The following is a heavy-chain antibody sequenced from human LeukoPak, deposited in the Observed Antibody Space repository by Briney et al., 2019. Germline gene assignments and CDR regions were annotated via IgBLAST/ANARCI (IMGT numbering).Heavy chain of an antibody. V-gene: IGHV3-7*01. CDR3: ARDDDYYDSSGYYYDYFDY. CDR1: GFTFSSYW. CDR2: VKQDGSEK. Sequence: GGSLRLSCAASGFTFSSYWMSWVRQAPGKGLEWVANVKQDGSEKYYVDSVKGRFTISRDNAKNSLYVQMNSLRAEDTAVYYCARDDDYYDSSGYYYDYFDYWGQGTLVTVSS. J-gene: IGHJ4*02. D-gene: IGHD3-22*01.